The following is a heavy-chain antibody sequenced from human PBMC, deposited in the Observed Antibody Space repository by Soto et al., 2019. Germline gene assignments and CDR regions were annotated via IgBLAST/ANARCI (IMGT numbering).Heavy chain of an antibody. CDR2: INHSGST. J-gene: IGHJ4*02. CDR3: ARLYGSGGRFDY. CDR1: GGSFSGYY. D-gene: IGHD6-25*01. Sequence: QVQLQQWGAGLLKPSETLSLTCAVYGGSFSGYYWSWIRQPPGKGLEWIGEINHSGSTNDNPSLKSRVTIAEEPSKNQFSLKLSSVTDADTAVYYCARLYGSGGRFDYWGQGTLVTVSS. V-gene: IGHV4-34*01.